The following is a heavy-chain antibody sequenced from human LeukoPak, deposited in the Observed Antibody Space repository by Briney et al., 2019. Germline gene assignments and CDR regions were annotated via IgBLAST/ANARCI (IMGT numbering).Heavy chain of an antibody. Sequence: PSETLSLTCTVSGGSISSGGYYWSWIRQPPGKGLEWIGEINHSGSTNYNPSLKSRVTISVDTSKNQFSLKLSSVTAADTAVYYCARGHIAAAGTVGMDVWGQGTTVTVSS. CDR1: GGSISSGGYY. CDR2: INHSGST. J-gene: IGHJ6*02. CDR3: ARGHIAAAGTVGMDV. V-gene: IGHV4-39*07. D-gene: IGHD6-13*01.